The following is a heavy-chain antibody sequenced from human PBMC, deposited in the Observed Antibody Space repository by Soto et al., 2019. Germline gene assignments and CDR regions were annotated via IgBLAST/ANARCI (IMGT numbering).Heavy chain of an antibody. CDR3: ARDYQYSSSYYYYGMDV. CDR2: MNPNSGNT. D-gene: IGHD6-6*01. CDR1: GYTFTSYD. V-gene: IGHV1-8*01. Sequence: ASVKVSCKASGYTFTSYDINWVRQATGQGLEWMGWMNPNSGNTGYAQKFQGRVTMTRNTSISTAYMELSSLRSEDTAVYYCARDYQYSSSYYYYGMDVWGQGTTVTVSS. J-gene: IGHJ6*02.